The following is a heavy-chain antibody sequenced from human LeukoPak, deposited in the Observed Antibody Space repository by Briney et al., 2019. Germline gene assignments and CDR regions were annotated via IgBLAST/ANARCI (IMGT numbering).Heavy chain of an antibody. J-gene: IGHJ4*02. CDR3: ARIYAGGSFFDY. Sequence: PSETLSLTCTVSGGSISSYYWSWIRQPPGKGLEWIGYIYYSGDTNSNPSLESRVTISVDTSRKQFSLRLNSVTVADTAVYFCARIYAGGSFFDYWGQGTLVTVSS. V-gene: IGHV4-59*08. CDR1: GGSISSYY. CDR2: IYYSGDT. D-gene: IGHD3-10*01.